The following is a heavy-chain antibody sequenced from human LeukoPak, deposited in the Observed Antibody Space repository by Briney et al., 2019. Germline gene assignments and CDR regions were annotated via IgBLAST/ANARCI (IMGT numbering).Heavy chain of an antibody. V-gene: IGHV1-18*01. D-gene: IGHD2-15*01. CDR3: ARDIVSGPPFDY. CDR1: GYTFTSYG. CDR2: ISAYNGDT. Sequence: ASVKVSCKASGYTFTSYGFSWVRQAPGQGLEWMGWISAYNGDTNYAQKVQGRVTMTTDTSTSTAYMELRSLRSDDTAMYYCARDIVSGPPFDYWGQGTLVTVSS. J-gene: IGHJ4*02.